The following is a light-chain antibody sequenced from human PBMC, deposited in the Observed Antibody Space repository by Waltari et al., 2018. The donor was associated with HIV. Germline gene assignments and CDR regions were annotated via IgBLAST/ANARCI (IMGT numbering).Light chain of an antibody. CDR3: QQSGSSPLT. Sequence: LTQSPGPLSLSPGERASLSCLATKSVGRSDLAWYQQKPGQPPRLLIFATATRASGTPDRFSGSGSGTDFTLTISRLEPEDFATYYCQQSGSSPLTFGGGTRVEIK. CDR2: ATA. J-gene: IGKJ4*01. CDR1: KSVGRSD. V-gene: IGKV3-20*01.